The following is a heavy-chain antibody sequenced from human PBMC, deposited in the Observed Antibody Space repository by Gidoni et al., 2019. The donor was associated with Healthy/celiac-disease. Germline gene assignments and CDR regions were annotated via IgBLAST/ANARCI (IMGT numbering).Heavy chain of an antibody. CDR2: IYPGDSDT. CDR3: ARPPSKTGPEDAFDI. J-gene: IGHJ3*02. CDR1: GYSLTSYW. Sequence: EVQLVQSGAEVKKPGESLKISRQGSGYSLTSYWIGWVRQMPGKGLEWMGIIYPGDSDTRYSPSFQGQVTISADKSISTAYLQWSSLKASDTAMYYCARPPSKTGPEDAFDIWGQGTMVTVSS. V-gene: IGHV5-51*03.